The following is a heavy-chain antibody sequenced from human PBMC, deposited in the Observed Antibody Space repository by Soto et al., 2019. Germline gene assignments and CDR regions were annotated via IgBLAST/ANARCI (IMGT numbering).Heavy chain of an antibody. V-gene: IGHV1-2*02. J-gene: IGHJ5*01. CDR3: VRCASGYWVYFDS. CDR1: GYRFTGYY. D-gene: IGHD3-22*01. CDR2: INPISGGA. Sequence: QVQLVQSGAEVKNPGASVKVSCKASGYRFTGYYIHWVRQAPGQALEWMGWINPISGGAAFAQKFQDRVTLTRDTSTSAAYMELNTLRSDDTAIYFCVRCASGYWVYFDSWVQGSLVAVPS.